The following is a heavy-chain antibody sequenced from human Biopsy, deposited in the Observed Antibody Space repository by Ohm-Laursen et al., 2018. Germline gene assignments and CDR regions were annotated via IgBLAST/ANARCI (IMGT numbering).Heavy chain of an antibody. CDR3: VREPKTGTAEAWYFDL. V-gene: IGHV4-31*03. J-gene: IGHJ2*01. Sequence: SETLSLTCNVSGASVKTSGYFWAWIRQRPGKGLEWIGYISYNERTHYNPPLTSRLAISFDTSNNRISLQLRSVSVADTAVYYCVREPKTGTAEAWYFDLWGRGSPVTVPS. CDR1: GASVKTSGYF. D-gene: IGHD3-9*01. CDR2: ISYNERT.